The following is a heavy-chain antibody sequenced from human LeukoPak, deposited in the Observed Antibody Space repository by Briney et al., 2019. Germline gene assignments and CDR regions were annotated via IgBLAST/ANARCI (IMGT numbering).Heavy chain of an antibody. D-gene: IGHD3/OR15-3a*01. Sequence: ASVKVSCKASGYTFNAYYIHWVRQVPGQGLEWMGWINLNTGGTNYAQNFRARVTMTRNTSISTAYMELSSLRSEDTAVYYCARVAAPWDWYYGMDVWGQGTTVTVSS. V-gene: IGHV1-2*02. CDR1: GYTFNAYY. J-gene: IGHJ6*02. CDR3: ARVAAPWDWYYGMDV. CDR2: INLNTGGT.